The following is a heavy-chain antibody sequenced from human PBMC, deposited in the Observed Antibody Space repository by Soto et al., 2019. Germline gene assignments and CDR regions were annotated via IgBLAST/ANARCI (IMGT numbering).Heavy chain of an antibody. D-gene: IGHD2-15*01. CDR3: ARGTPSPLIVRSSRGPWFDP. J-gene: IGHJ5*02. Sequence: TLSLTCTVSGGSISSGGYYWNWIRQHPGKGLEWIGYIYYSGTTYYNPSLKSRVTISVDTSKNQFSLSLSSVTAADTAVYFCARGTPSPLIVRSSRGPWFDPWGQGTLVTVSS. V-gene: IGHV4-31*03. CDR1: GGSISSGGYY. CDR2: IYYSGTT.